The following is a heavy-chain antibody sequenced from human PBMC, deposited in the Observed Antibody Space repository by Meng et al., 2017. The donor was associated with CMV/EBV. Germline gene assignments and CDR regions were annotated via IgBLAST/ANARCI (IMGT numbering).Heavy chain of an antibody. J-gene: IGHJ6*02. CDR3: ARQYCSSTSCRRLNYYYYGMDV. V-gene: IGHV5-51*01. Sequence: KVSCKGSGYSFTSYWIGWVRQMPGKGLEWMGIIYPGDSDTRYSPSFQGQVTISADKSISTAYLQWSSLKASDTAMYYCARQYCSSTSCRRLNYYYYGMDVWGQGTTVTVSS. CDR2: IYPGDSDT. CDR1: GYSFTSYW. D-gene: IGHD2-2*01.